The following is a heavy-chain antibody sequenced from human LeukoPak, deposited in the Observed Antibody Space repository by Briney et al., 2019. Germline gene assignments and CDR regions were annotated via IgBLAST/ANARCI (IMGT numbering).Heavy chain of an antibody. CDR3: ARDPSNPTAFDY. J-gene: IGHJ4*02. V-gene: IGHV3-66*02. CDR2: INSGWNT. D-gene: IGHD6-6*01. CDR1: GFTFGDYA. Sequence: GGSLRLSCTASGFTFGDYALSWVRQAPGKGLEWVSFINSGWNTHYADSVKGRFTISRDNSKNTLYLQMNSLRGEDTAVYYCARDPSNPTAFDYWGQGTLVTVSS.